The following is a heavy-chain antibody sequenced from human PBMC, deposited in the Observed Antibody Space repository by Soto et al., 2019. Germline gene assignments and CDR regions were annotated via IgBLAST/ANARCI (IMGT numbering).Heavy chain of an antibody. Sequence: VTSVKVSCKASGYTFTTYTLQWLRQAPGQRLEWMGWINPGNGDTKYSQTFQGRVTITSDTSASTAYMELSSLGSEDTAVYYCTRDPGRSWFDPWGHGTLVTVSS. V-gene: IGHV1-3*01. D-gene: IGHD3-10*01. CDR2: INPGNGDT. J-gene: IGHJ5*02. CDR3: TRDPGRSWFDP. CDR1: GYTFTTYT.